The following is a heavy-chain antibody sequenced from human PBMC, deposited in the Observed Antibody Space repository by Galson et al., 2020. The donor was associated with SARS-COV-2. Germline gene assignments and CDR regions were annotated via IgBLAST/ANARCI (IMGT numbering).Heavy chain of an antibody. CDR2: ISSSGSTI. CDR1: GFTFSSYE. V-gene: IGHV3-48*03. CDR3: ATTGRDYYYYGMDV. D-gene: IGHD1-26*01. Sequence: GESLKISCAASGFTFSSYEMNWVRQAPGKGLERVSYISSSGSTIYYADSVKGRFTISRDNAKNSLYLQMNSLRAEDTAVYYCATTGRDYYYYGMDVWGQGTTVTVSS. J-gene: IGHJ6*02.